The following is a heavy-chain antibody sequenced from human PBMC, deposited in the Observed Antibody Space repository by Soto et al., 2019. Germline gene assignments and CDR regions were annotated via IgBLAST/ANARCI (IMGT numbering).Heavy chain of an antibody. CDR3: ARLTSSHGDPASRYYFDY. D-gene: IGHD4-17*01. J-gene: IGHJ4*02. CDR1: GGSISSGGYS. Sequence: QLQLQESGSGLVKPSQTLSLTCAVSGGSISSGGYSWSWIRQPPGKGLEWIGYIYHSGSTYYNPSLKSRVTISVDRSKYQFSLKLSSVTAADTAVYYCARLTSSHGDPASRYYFDYWGQGTLVTVSS. CDR2: IYHSGST. V-gene: IGHV4-30-2*01.